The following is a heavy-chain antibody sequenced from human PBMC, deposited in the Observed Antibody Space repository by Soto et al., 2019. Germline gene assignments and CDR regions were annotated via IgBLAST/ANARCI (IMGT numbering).Heavy chain of an antibody. CDR2: ISAYNGNT. CDR1: GYTFTSYG. D-gene: IGHD6-19*01. J-gene: IGHJ4*02. V-gene: IGHV1-18*01. CDR3: ARDAPSDGVAGGPLLGY. Sequence: QVQLVQSGAEVKKPGASVKVSCKASGYTFTSYGISWVRQAPGQGLEWMGWISAYNGNTNYAEKLQGRVTMTTDTSTSTAYMELRSLRSDDTAVYYCARDAPSDGVAGGPLLGYWGQGTLVTVSS.